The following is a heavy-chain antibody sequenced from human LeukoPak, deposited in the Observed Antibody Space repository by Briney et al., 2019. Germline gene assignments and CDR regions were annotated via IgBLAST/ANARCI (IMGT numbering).Heavy chain of an antibody. CDR3: ARGATVTTYFDY. Sequence: SETLSLTCAVYGGSFSGYYWSWIRQPPGKGLEWIGEINHSGSTNYNPSLKSRVTISVDTSKNQFSLKLSSVTAADTAVYYCARGATVTTYFDYWGQGTLVTGSS. V-gene: IGHV4-34*01. J-gene: IGHJ4*02. CDR2: INHSGST. D-gene: IGHD4-17*01. CDR1: GGSFSGYY.